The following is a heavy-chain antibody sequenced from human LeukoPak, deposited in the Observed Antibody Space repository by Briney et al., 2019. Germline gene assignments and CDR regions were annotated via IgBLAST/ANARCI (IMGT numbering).Heavy chain of an antibody. CDR3: ARPLAPVMLNAFDI. CDR1: GYTLTRYY. CDR2: INPNGGST. V-gene: IGHV1-46*01. D-gene: IGHD3-16*01. Sequence: ASVKVSCKAFGYTLTRYYMHWVRQAPGQGLEWVGIINPNGGSTSYAQKFQGRVTMTRDTSTSTVYMELSSLGSEDTAVCYCARPLAPVMLNAFDIWGQGTMVTVSS. J-gene: IGHJ3*02.